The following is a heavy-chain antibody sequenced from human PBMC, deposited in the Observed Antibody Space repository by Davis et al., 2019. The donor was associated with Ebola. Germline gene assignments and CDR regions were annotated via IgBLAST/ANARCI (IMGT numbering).Heavy chain of an antibody. D-gene: IGHD6-19*01. Sequence: HTGGSLRLSCAASGFTFSSYGMHWVRQAPGKGLVWVSRINSDGSSTSYADSVRGRFTISRDNSKNTLYLQMNSLRAEDTAVYYCARGREEIAVAGTDYWGQGTLVTVSS. CDR3: ARGREEIAVAGTDY. J-gene: IGHJ4*02. CDR1: GFTFSSYG. CDR2: INSDGSST. V-gene: IGHV3-74*01.